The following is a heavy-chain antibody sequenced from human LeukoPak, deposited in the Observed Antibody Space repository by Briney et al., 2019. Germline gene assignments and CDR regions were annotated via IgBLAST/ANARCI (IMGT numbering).Heavy chain of an antibody. CDR1: GFTFSSYA. CDR3: AKVISGSYYLDY. CDR2: ISGSGGST. Sequence: GGSLRLSCAASGFTFSSYAVSWVRQAPGKGLEWVSAISGSGGSTYYADSVKGRFTISRDNSKNTLYLQMNSLRAEDTAVYYCAKVISGSYYLDYWGQGTLVTVSS. D-gene: IGHD1-26*01. V-gene: IGHV3-23*01. J-gene: IGHJ4*02.